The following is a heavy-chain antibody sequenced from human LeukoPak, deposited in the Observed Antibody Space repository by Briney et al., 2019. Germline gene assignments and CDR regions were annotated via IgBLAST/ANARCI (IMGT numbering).Heavy chain of an antibody. V-gene: IGHV7-4-1*02. CDR3: ARDLFEKYSSSSESFFDY. D-gene: IGHD6-6*01. CDR2: INTNTGNP. CDR1: GSTFTSYA. Sequence: GASVKVSCKASGSTFTSYAMNWVRQAPGQGLEWMGWINTNTGNPTYAHGFTGRFVFSLDTSVSTAYMQISSLKAEDTAVYYCARDLFEKYSSSSESFFDYWGQGTLVTVSS. J-gene: IGHJ4*02.